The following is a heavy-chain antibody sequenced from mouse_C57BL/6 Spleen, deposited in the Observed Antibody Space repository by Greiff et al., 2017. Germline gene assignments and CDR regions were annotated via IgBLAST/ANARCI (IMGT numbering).Heavy chain of an antibody. D-gene: IGHD1-1*01. CDR1: GYTFTSYW. Sequence: VQLQQPGAELVMPGASVKLSCKASGYTFTSYWMHWVKQRPGQGLEWIGEIDPSASYTNYNQKFKGKSTLTVDKSTSTAYMQLSSLTSEDSAVYYCARGGFYGSSYWYAMDYWGQGTSVTVSS. CDR2: IDPSASYT. CDR3: ARGGFYGSSYWYAMDY. V-gene: IGHV1-69*01. J-gene: IGHJ4*01.